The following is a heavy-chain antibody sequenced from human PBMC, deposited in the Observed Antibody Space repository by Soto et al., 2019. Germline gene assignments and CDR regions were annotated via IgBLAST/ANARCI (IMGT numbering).Heavy chain of an antibody. J-gene: IGHJ5*02. CDR1: GDSVSSNTVA. Sequence: PSQTLSLTCAISGDSVSSNTVAGNWIRQSPSRGLEWLGRTYYRSKWYDDYAESVKSRITINPDTSKNQFSLHLNSVTLEDTAMYYCARIFYDQAVHEIYTLGQGALLTISS. CDR3: ARIFYDQAVHEIYT. CDR2: TYYRSKWYD. D-gene: IGHD1-1*01. V-gene: IGHV6-1*01.